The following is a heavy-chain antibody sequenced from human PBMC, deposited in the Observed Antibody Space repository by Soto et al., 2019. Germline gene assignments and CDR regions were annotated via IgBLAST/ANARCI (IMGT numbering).Heavy chain of an antibody. CDR3: APSPHLELLGYYYYGMDV. V-gene: IGHV3-21*01. D-gene: IGHD1-7*01. CDR2: ISSSSSYI. Sequence: EVQLLESGGGLVQPGGSLRLSCAASGFTFSSYAMSWVRQAPGKGLEWVSSISSSSSYIYYADSVKGRFTISRDNAKNSLYLQMNSLRAEGTAVYYCAPSPHLELLGYYYYGMDVWGQGTTVTVSS. CDR1: GFTFSSYA. J-gene: IGHJ6*02.